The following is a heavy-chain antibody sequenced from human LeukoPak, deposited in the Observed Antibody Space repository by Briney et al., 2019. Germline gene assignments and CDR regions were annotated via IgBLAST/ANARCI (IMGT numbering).Heavy chain of an antibody. CDR1: GGSISSYY. D-gene: IGHD3-10*01. CDR2: IYISGST. Sequence: SETLSLTCTVSGGSISSYYWSWIRQPAGKGLEWIGRIYISGSTNYNPSLKSRVTMSVDTSKNQFSLKLSSVTAADTAVYYCARVQARDYYYYYYMDVWGKGTTVTVSS. CDR3: ARVQARDYYYYYYMDV. J-gene: IGHJ6*03. V-gene: IGHV4-4*07.